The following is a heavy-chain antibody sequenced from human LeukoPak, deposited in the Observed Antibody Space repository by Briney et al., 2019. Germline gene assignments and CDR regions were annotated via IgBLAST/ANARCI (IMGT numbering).Heavy chain of an antibody. Sequence: GGSLRLSRAASGFTFSSYSMNWVRQAPGKGLEWVSYISSSSSTIYYADSVKGRFTISRDNAKNSLYLQMNSLRAEDTAVYYCARIGSGWYGREYFDYWGQGTLVTVSS. CDR2: ISSSSSTI. CDR3: ARIGSGWYGREYFDY. J-gene: IGHJ4*02. D-gene: IGHD6-19*01. CDR1: GFTFSSYS. V-gene: IGHV3-48*04.